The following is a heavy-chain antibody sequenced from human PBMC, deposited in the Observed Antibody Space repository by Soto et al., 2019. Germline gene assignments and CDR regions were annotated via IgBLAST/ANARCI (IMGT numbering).Heavy chain of an antibody. J-gene: IGHJ4*02. V-gene: IGHV3-49*03. CDR1: GFTFGDYA. CDR3: TRDTYYDNIWGSYRHDY. CDR2: IRNKAHGGTI. Sequence: GGSLRLSCTGSGFTFGDYAMSWFRQTPGKGLEWVGFIRNKAHGGTIEYAASVKGRFTISRDDSKSIAYLQMNSLKTEDTAVYYCTRDTYYDNIWGSYRHDYWGQGALVTVFS. D-gene: IGHD3-16*02.